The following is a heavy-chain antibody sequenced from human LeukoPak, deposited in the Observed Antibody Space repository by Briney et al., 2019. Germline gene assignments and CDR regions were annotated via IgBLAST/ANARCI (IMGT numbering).Heavy chain of an antibody. CDR2: IYWDDDR. CDR3: AHIDSYDMEFDY. Sequence: SGPTLVKLTQTLTLTCTFSGFSLPNPGVGVGWIRQPPGKALEWLSLIYWDDDRRYSPSLKSRLTITKDTSKNQVVLTLTNMDPVDTATYYCAHIDSYDMEFDYWGQGALVAVSS. D-gene: IGHD3-9*01. V-gene: IGHV2-5*02. J-gene: IGHJ4*02. CDR1: GFSLPNPGVG.